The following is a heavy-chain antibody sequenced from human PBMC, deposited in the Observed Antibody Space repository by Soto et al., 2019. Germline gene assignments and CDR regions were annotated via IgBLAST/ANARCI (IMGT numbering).Heavy chain of an antibody. CDR1: GGSFSGYY. J-gene: IGHJ6*02. D-gene: IGHD1-1*01. Sequence: QVQLQQWGAGLLKPSETLSLTCAVYGGSFSGYYWSWIRQPPGKGLQLFGEINNSGSTNYNPSLQSRVPISVDTSRNQFSLKLSSVTAADTAVYYCARDHPVDNYYYYYYGMDVWGRGTTVTVSS. CDR3: ARDHPVDNYYYYYYGMDV. V-gene: IGHV4-34*01. CDR2: INNSGST.